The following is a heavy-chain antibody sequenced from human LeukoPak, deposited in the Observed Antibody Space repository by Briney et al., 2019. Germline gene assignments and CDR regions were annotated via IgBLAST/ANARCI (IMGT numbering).Heavy chain of an antibody. CDR3: ARPDYDDDDSSGTHD. D-gene: IGHD4-17*01. CDR2: INPNNGDT. J-gene: IGHJ4*02. V-gene: IGHV1-2*02. Sequence: ASVKVSCKTSGYTFIDSYIHWVRQAPGQGLEWMGWINPNNGDTIYAQKFQDRVKMTRDPSITTAYMELTKLRSDDTAVYYCARPDYDDDDSSGTHDWGQGTLVTVSS. CDR1: GYTFIDSY.